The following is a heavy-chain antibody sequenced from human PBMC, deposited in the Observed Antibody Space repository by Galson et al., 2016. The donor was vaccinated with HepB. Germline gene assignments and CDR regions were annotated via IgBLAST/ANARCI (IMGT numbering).Heavy chain of an antibody. CDR1: GGTFSSYA. CDR3: ARQPAASEYYYMDV. Sequence: SVKVSCKASGGTFSSYAISWVRQAPGQGLEWMGGIIPLFDTANYAQKFQGRVTITADKSTSTAYMEVSSLRSEDTAVYYCARQPAASEYYYMDVWGRGTLVTVSS. CDR2: IIPLFDTA. J-gene: IGHJ6*03. V-gene: IGHV1-69*06. D-gene: IGHD2-2*01.